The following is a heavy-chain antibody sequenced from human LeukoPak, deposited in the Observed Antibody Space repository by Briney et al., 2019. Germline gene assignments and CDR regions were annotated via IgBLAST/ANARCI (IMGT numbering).Heavy chain of an antibody. D-gene: IGHD3-22*01. CDR2: IYYSGST. Sequence: PSQTLSLTCTVSGGSISSGDYYWSWIRQPPGKGLEWIGYIYYSGSTYYNPSLKSRVTISVDTSKNQFSLKLSSVTAADTAVYYCARGYDSSGYTPDDAFDIWGQGTMVTVSS. CDR3: ARGYDSSGYTPDDAFDI. V-gene: IGHV4-30-4*01. J-gene: IGHJ3*02. CDR1: GGSISSGDYY.